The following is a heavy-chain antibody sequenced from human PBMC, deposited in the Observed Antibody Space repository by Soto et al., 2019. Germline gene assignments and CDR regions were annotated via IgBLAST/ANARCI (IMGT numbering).Heavy chain of an antibody. D-gene: IGHD2-21*01. CDR2: INTANGGT. J-gene: IGHJ4*02. V-gene: IGHV1-3*04. CDR1: GYTFATYT. Sequence: QVQLVQSGAEMKKPGASVKVSCKASGYTFATYTLFWLRQAPGQRLEWMGWINTANGGTKYSQIFQGRVTLTIDTSASTAYLELGSLISEDTALYYCARDGLPGEGIALDYWGQGSLVTVSS. CDR3: ARDGLPGEGIALDY.